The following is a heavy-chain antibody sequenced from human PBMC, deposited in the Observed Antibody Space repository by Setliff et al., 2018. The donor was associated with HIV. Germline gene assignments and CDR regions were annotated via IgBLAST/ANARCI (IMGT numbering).Heavy chain of an antibody. CDR1: GGTFRNYA. CDR3: ARDDHYYDLGSILSDWYFDL. D-gene: IGHD3-10*01. J-gene: IGHJ2*01. CDR2: IIRIFGST. V-gene: IGHV1-69*13. Sequence: ASVKVSCKASGGTFRNYAISWVRQAPGQGLEWMGGIIRIFGSTKYAQKFLDRVTITADESTNTVEMELSSLTSEDTAVYYCARDDHYYDLGSILSDWYFDLWGRGTLVTVSS.